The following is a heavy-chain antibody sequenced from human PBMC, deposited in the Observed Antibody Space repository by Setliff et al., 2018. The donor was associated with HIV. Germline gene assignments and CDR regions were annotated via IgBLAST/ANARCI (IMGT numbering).Heavy chain of an antibody. CDR1: GGTFSNYG. J-gene: IGHJ5*02. D-gene: IGHD2-2*01. CDR2: IIPISGTA. V-gene: IGHV1-69*05. CDR3: ARDFGGYCSSMSCPGLFDP. Sequence: SVKVSCKASGGTFSNYGMSWVRQAPGQGLEWMGGIIPISGTANYAQKFQGRVTITTDESTSTAYMELSGLRSEDTAVYCCARDFGGYCSSMSCPGLFDPWGQGTLVTV.